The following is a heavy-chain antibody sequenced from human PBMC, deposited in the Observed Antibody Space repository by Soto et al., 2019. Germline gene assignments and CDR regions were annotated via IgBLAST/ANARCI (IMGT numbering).Heavy chain of an antibody. CDR3: AKIRGSGSYYIFDH. CDR2: ISDSGGST. V-gene: IGHV3-23*01. Sequence: LRLSCAASGFTFNSYAMSWVRQAPGKGLEWVSGISDSGGSTYYADSVKGRFTISRDNSKNTLYLQMNSLRADDTAVYFCAKIRGSGSYYIFDHWGQGTQVTVSS. J-gene: IGHJ4*02. D-gene: IGHD3-10*01. CDR1: GFTFNSYA.